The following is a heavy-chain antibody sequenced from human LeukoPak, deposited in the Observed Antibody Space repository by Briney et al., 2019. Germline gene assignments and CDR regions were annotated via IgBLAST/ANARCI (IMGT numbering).Heavy chain of an antibody. V-gene: IGHV1-18*01. CDR3: ARGEVFDY. CDR1: GYTFSSYG. CDR2: ISGYNGNT. J-gene: IGHJ4*02. Sequence: ASVKVSCKTSGYTFSSYGINWERRAPGQGLEWMGWISGYNGNTNYAQKLQGRVTMTTDTSTSTAYMELRSLRSDDTAVYYCARGEVFDYWGQGTLVTVSS.